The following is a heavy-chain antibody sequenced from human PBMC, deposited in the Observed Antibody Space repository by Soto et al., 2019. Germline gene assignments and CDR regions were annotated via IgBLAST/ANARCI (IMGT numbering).Heavy chain of an antibody. J-gene: IGHJ4*02. Sequence: EVLLVESGGGLVQPGGSLRLSCVVSGITFSDYWMTWVRQAPGKGLEWVANINQEGSDKNYVDSVRGRFTISRDNTKNSLYLQMNSLRADDTAIYYCARDLLIRDYWGQGTLVTVSS. V-gene: IGHV3-7*03. CDR2: INQEGSDK. CDR3: ARDLLIRDY. CDR1: GITFSDYW. D-gene: IGHD2-15*01.